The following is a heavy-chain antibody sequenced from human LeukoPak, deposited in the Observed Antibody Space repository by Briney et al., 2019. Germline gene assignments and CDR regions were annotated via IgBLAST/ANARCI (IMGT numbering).Heavy chain of an antibody. D-gene: IGHD3-10*01. Sequence: ASVKVSCKASSYTFTSYDINWVRQATGQGLEWMGWMNPNSGNTGFAQKFQDRVTMTRDTSISTAYMELSSLRSEDTAVYYCARERASSYYGSSDAFDIWGQGTMVTVSS. CDR1: SYTFTSYD. CDR3: ARERASSYYGSSDAFDI. J-gene: IGHJ3*02. V-gene: IGHV1-8*01. CDR2: MNPNSGNT.